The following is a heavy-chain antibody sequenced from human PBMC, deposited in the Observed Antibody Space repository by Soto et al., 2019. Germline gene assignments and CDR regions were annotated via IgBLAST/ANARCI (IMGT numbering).Heavy chain of an antibody. J-gene: IGHJ4*02. V-gene: IGHV3-21*01. Sequence: GGSLRLSCAASGFTFSSYSMNWVRQAPGKGLEWVSSISSSSSYIYYADSVKGRFTISRDNAKNSLYLQMNSLRAEDTAVYYYARDLTGCSTSCLVDYWGQGTLVTVSS. D-gene: IGHD2-2*01. CDR2: ISSSSSYI. CDR3: ARDLTGCSTSCLVDY. CDR1: GFTFSSYS.